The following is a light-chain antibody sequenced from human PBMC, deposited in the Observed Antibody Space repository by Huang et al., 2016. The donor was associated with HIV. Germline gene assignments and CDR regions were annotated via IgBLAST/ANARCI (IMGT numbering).Light chain of an antibody. CDR3: QQNDRTPLT. CDR1: QNIKSY. Sequence: DIQITQSPSSLSASVGDTVIITCRASQNIKSYLNWYQQEPGKAPKLLIAAASNVQGGVPSRFSGSGAGTDFTLTINSLQPEDSATYYCQQNDRTPLTFGQGTKLEI. J-gene: IGKJ2*01. V-gene: IGKV1-39*01. CDR2: AAS.